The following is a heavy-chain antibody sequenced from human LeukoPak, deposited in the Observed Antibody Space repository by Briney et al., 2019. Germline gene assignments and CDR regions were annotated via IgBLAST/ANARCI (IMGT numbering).Heavy chain of an antibody. V-gene: IGHV1-2*02. Sequence: GASVKVSCKASGYSFTGYYMHWVRQALGQGLEWMGWINPDSGGTNYAQKFQGRVTMTRDTSITTAYMELSRLSSDDTALYYCASGYSDYADYYNYYMDVWGKGSTVTVSS. J-gene: IGHJ6*03. D-gene: IGHD4-11*01. CDR2: INPDSGGT. CDR3: ASGYSDYADYYNYYMDV. CDR1: GYSFTGYY.